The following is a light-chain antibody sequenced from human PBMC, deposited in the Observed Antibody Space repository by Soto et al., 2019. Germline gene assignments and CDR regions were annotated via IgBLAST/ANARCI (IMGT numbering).Light chain of an antibody. Sequence: EIVLTQSPGTLSLSPGERATLSCRASQSVSTSYLAWYQQKPGQAPRLLIYDASNRATGIPARFSGSGSGTDFTLTISSLEPEDFALYYCQQRSTWLTFGGGTKVDIK. J-gene: IGKJ4*01. CDR2: DAS. CDR1: QSVSTSY. V-gene: IGKV3D-20*02. CDR3: QQRSTWLT.